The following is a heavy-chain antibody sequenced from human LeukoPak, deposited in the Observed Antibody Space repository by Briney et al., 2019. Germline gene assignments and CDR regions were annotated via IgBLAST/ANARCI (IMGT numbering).Heavy chain of an antibody. V-gene: IGHV4-59*01. CDR3: ARGYYYDSSGYYPAFDI. Sequence: SETLSLTCTVSGGSISSYYWSWIRQPPGKGLEWIGYIYYSGSTNNNPSLKSRFTISVDTSKNQFSLKLSSVTAADTAVYYCARGYYYDSSGYYPAFDIWGQGTMVTVSS. J-gene: IGHJ3*02. CDR2: IYYSGST. D-gene: IGHD3-22*01. CDR1: GGSISSYY.